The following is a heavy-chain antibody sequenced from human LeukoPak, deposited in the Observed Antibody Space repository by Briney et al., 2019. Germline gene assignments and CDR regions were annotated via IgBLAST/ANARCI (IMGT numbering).Heavy chain of an antibody. CDR2: IIPIFGTA. D-gene: IGHD4-23*01. V-gene: IGHV1-69*05. J-gene: IGHJ3*02. CDR3: ARESGGPSAFDI. CDR1: GGTFSSYA. Sequence: ASVKVSCKASGGTFSSYAISWVRQAPGQGLEWMGGIIPIFGTANYAQKFQGRVTITTDESTSTAYMELSSLRSEDTAAYYCARESGGPSAFDIWGQGTMVTVSS.